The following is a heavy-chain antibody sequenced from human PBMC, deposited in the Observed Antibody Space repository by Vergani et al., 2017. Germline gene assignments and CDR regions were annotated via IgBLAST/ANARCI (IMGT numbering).Heavy chain of an antibody. CDR2: LSTTGGA. V-gene: IGHV4-4*09. Sequence: QAQLQESGPGLVKPSETLSLTCHVFGVSVTDYNCNWIRQAPGKGLEWIGSLSTTGGATHASHNPSLKSRVTISVDTSKNQFSLKLSTVTAADTAVYYFARRTGYYDSSGYYTFDYWGQGTLVTVSS. J-gene: IGHJ4*02. CDR3: ARRTGYYDSSGYYTFDY. CDR1: GVSVTDYN. D-gene: IGHD3-22*01.